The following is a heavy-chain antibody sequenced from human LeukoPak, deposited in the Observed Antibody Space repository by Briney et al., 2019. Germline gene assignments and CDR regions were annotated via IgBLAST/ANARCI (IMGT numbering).Heavy chain of an antibody. CDR1: GGTFSSYA. Sequence: ASVKVSCKASGGTFSSYAISWVRQAPGQGLEWMGRINLNSGGTNYAQNFQGRVTVTRDTSITTAYMELSSLRSEDTAVYYCANGYYDFWSGYYRSVRYYYYYMDVWGKGTTVTVSS. D-gene: IGHD3-3*01. CDR2: INLNSGGT. CDR3: ANGYYDFWSGYYRSVRYYYYYMDV. J-gene: IGHJ6*03. V-gene: IGHV1-2*06.